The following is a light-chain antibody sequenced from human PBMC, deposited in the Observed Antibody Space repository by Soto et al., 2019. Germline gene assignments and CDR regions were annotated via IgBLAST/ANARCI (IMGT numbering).Light chain of an antibody. Sequence: QSVLTQPPSVSGAPGQRVTISCTGSSFNIGAGYDVHWYQQLPGTAPKLLIYGNSNRPSGVPDRFSGSKSGTSASLAITGLQAEDEADYYCQSFDSNLSGSFFRTGTKVTVL. V-gene: IGLV1-40*01. CDR1: SFNIGAGYD. CDR3: QSFDSNLSGSF. J-gene: IGLJ1*01. CDR2: GNS.